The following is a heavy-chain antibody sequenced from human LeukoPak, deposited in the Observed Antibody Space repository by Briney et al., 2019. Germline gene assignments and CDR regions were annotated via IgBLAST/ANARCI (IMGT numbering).Heavy chain of an antibody. CDR2: IAPAGTT. J-gene: IGHJ3*02. Sequence: PGGSLRLSCAASGFTLSDYFMTWIRQAPGKGLEWVSYIAPAGTTYYADSVKGRFTISRDNAKTSLYLQMSNMGADDTAVYYCARDLGPHRSSPNTGAFDIWGQGTMVTVSS. V-gene: IGHV3-11*04. CDR3: ARDLGPHRSSPNTGAFDI. D-gene: IGHD1-26*01. CDR1: GFTLSDYF.